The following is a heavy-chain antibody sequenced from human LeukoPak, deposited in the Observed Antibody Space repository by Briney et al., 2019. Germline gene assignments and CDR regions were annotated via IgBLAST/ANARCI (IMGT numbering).Heavy chain of an antibody. D-gene: IGHD2-2*01. CDR2: ISSSGSTI. V-gene: IGHV3-11*01. CDR3: ARECSSTSCYDY. J-gene: IGHJ4*02. Sequence: GSLRLSCAASGFTFSDYYMSWIRQAPGKGLEWVSYISSSGSTIYYADPVKGRFTISRDNAKNSLYLQMNSLRAEDTAVYYCARECSSTSCYDYWGQGTLVTVSS. CDR1: GFTFSDYY.